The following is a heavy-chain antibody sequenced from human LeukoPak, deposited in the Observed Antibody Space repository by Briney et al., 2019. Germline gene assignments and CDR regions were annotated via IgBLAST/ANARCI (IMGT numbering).Heavy chain of an antibody. V-gene: IGHV3-21*01. J-gene: IGHJ4*02. CDR2: ISRTSEYI. CDR1: GFSFSIYF. D-gene: IGHD3-16*01. CDR3: AGGGDFDY. Sequence: GGSLTLSCAASGFSFSIYFMNWVRQAPGKGLEWVSSISRTSEYIHYADSVRGRLAISRDNAKNSVYLQMNSLRAEDTAVYFGAGGGDFDYWGKGILVTVSS.